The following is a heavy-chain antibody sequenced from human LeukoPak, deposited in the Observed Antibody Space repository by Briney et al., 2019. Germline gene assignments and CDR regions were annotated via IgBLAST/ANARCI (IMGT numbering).Heavy chain of an antibody. CDR2: IYHSGDT. Sequence: KPSETLSLTCSVSGGSISSSYWSWIRQPPGKGLEWIGYIYHSGDTNSSPSLKSRVTMSVDTSNNYFSLKLRSVTAADTAVYYCARHRAYSSSSPFDYWGQGTLVTVSS. V-gene: IGHV4-59*01. J-gene: IGHJ4*02. CDR3: ARHRAYSSSSPFDY. D-gene: IGHD6-6*01. CDR1: GGSISSSY.